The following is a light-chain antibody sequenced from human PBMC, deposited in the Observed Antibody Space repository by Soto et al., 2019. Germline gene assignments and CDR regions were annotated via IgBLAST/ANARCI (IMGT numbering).Light chain of an antibody. V-gene: IGKV1-9*01. CDR1: QGIRSS. CDR2: AAS. CDR3: QQLNSYPLG. Sequence: DIPLTQSPSFLSATVGDRVTITCRASQGIRSSVAWYQQKPGEAPKLLIYAASTLQSGVPSRFSGSGSGTEFTLTISCLQPEDFATYYCQQLNSYPLGFGGGTKVEIK. J-gene: IGKJ4*01.